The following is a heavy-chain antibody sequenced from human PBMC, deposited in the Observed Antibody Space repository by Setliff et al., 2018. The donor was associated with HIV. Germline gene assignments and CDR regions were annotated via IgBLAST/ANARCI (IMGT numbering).Heavy chain of an antibody. CDR1: GGPLSCHY. CDR3: VTSSSWSSRLNF. CDR2: TSHSGKT. Sequence: SETMSLTCAVYGGPLSCHYWSWIRQPPGPGLEWIGETSHSGKTNYNPSLKSRVTISVDTSKNQFSLKFTSVTAADTAVYYCVTSSSWSSRLNFWGPGMLFTVSS. D-gene: IGHD2-2*01. V-gene: IGHV4-34*01. J-gene: IGHJ4*02.